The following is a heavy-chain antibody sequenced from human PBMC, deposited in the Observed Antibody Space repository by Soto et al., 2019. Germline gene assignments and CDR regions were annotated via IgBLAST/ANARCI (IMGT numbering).Heavy chain of an antibody. CDR2: IKQDGSEK. V-gene: IGHV3-7*02. J-gene: IGHJ5*02. CDR3: AGGRRHCSSTSCRGFWFDP. Sequence: GGSLRLSCAASGFTFSSYWMSWVRQAPGKGLEWVANIKQDGSEKYYVDSVKGRFTISRDNAKNSLYLQMNSLGAEDTAVSYCAGGRRHCSSTSCRGFWFDPWGQGTLVTVSS. CDR1: GFTFSSYW. D-gene: IGHD2-2*01.